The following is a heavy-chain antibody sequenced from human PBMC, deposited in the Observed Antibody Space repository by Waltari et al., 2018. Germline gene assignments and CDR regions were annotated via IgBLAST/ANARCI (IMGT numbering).Heavy chain of an antibody. CDR1: GYSISSGYY. V-gene: IGHV4-38-2*01. CDR2: IYHSGST. Sequence: VQLQESGPGLVKPSETLSLTCAVSGYSISSGYYWGWIRQPPGKGLEWIGSIYHSGSTYYNPSLKSRVTISVDTSKNQFSLKLSSVTAADTAVYYCARLHAEYFQHWGQGTLVTVSS. CDR3: ARLHAEYFQH. J-gene: IGHJ1*01.